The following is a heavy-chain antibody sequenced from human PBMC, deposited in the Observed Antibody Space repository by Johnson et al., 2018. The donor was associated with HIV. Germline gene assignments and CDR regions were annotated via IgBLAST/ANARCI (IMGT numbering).Heavy chain of an antibody. V-gene: IGHV3-30*14. CDR1: GFTFSSCA. J-gene: IGHJ3*02. D-gene: IGHD1-26*01. CDR2: ISYDGSNK. CDR3: AREGAWEVRPGAFDI. Sequence: QVQLVESGGGVVQPGGSLRLSCAASGFTFSSCAMHWVRQAPGKGLEWVAVISYDGSNKYYADSVKGRFTISRDNSKNTLYLQMNSLRAEDTAVYYCAREGAWEVRPGAFDIWGQGKMVAVSS.